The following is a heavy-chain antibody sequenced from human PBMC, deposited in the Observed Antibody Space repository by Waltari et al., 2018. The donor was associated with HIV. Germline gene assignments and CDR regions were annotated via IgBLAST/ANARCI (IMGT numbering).Heavy chain of an antibody. D-gene: IGHD4-17*01. J-gene: IGHJ4*02. CDR3: AKVINGDVSFEY. V-gene: IGHV4-38-2*01. Sequence: QVQLQESGPGLVKPSETLSLTCAVSGYSISSGSYWGWIRQPPGKGLEGIGTVYYSGITHYNPSLKSRVTISVDTSKNQFSLSLSSVTAADTALYYCAKVINGDVSFEYWGQGTLVTVSS. CDR2: VYYSGIT. CDR1: GYSISSGSY.